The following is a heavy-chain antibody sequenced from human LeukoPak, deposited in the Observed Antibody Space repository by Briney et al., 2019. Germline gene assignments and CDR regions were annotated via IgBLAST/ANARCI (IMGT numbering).Heavy chain of an antibody. CDR1: GGSISSYY. J-gene: IGHJ3*02. D-gene: IGHD3-22*01. CDR3: AREFYYDSSGYYYGLEDAFDI. Sequence: PSETLSLTCTVSGGSISSYYWSWIRQHPGKGLEWIGYIYYSGSTYYNPSLKSRVTISVDTSKNQFSLKLSSVTAADTAVYYCAREFYYDSSGYYYGLEDAFDIWGQGTMVTVSS. CDR2: IYYSGST. V-gene: IGHV4-59*06.